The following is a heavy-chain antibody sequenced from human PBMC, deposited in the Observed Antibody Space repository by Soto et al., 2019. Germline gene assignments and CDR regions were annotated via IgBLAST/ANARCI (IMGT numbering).Heavy chain of an antibody. CDR2: IWYDGSNE. D-gene: IGHD5-12*01. Sequence: GGSLRLSCAASGFSFRSYGMHWVRQAPGKGLEWVAVIWYDGSNEYYSDFAKGRFTISRDNSKNTLFLQMSSLRAEDTAVYYCARVSGYDVYNYYGLDVWGLGTTVTVSS. CDR3: ARVSGYDVYNYYGLDV. CDR1: GFSFRSYG. V-gene: IGHV3-33*02. J-gene: IGHJ6*02.